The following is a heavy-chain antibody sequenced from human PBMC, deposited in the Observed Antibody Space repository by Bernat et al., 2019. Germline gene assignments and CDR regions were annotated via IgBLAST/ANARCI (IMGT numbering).Heavy chain of an antibody. D-gene: IGHD2-21*01. CDR2: IKQDGSEK. J-gene: IGHJ3*02. Sequence: EVQLVESGGGLVQPGGSLRLSCAASGFTFSSYWMSWVRQAPGKGLEWVANIKQDGSEKYYVDSVKGRFTISRDNAKNSLYLQMNSLGAEDTAVYYCASGVVVIDAFDIWGQGTMVTVSS. CDR1: GFTFSSYW. V-gene: IGHV3-7*01. CDR3: ASGVVVIDAFDI.